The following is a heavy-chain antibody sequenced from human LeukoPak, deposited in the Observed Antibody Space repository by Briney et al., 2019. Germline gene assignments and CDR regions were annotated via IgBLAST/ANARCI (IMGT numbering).Heavy chain of an antibody. D-gene: IGHD4-23*01. J-gene: IGHJ4*02. V-gene: IGHV4-34*01. Sequence: SETLSLTCAVHGGSFSGCHWNWIRQFPGKGLEWIGEINDRGHTNYNPSLESRVTISVDTSKKQFSLKLSSVAAADTAVYYCARDPTTVVTTPYYFDFWGQGTLVTVSS. CDR2: INDRGHT. CDR3: ARDPTTVVTTPYYFDF. CDR1: GGSFSGCH.